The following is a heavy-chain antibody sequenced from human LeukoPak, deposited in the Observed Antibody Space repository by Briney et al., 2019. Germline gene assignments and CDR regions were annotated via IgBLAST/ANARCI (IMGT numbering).Heavy chain of an antibody. D-gene: IGHD3-22*01. CDR2: IYYSGST. V-gene: IGHV4-30-4*01. J-gene: IGHJ3*02. CDR1: GVSISSGDYY. Sequence: KPSETLSLTCTVSGVSISSGDYYWSWIRQPPGKGLEWIGYIYYSGSTYYNPSLKSRVTISVDTSKNQFSLKLSSVTAADTAVYYCARSLDSSGYPPRPQAFDIWGQGTMVTVSS. CDR3: ARSLDSSGYPPRPQAFDI.